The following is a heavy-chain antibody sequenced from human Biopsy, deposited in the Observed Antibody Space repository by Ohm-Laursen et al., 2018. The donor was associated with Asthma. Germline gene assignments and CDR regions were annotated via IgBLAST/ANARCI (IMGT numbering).Heavy chain of an antibody. CDR1: GFSFGSYG. Sequence: SLRLSCAASGFSFGSYGMHWVRQAPGKGLEWVSGISWNSGSIGYADSVKGRFTISRDNAKNSLYLQMNSLRVEDTALYYCAKATLGDIGKDYWGQGTLVTVSS. J-gene: IGHJ4*02. CDR3: AKATLGDIGKDY. CDR2: ISWNSGSI. V-gene: IGHV3-9*01. D-gene: IGHD2-21*01.